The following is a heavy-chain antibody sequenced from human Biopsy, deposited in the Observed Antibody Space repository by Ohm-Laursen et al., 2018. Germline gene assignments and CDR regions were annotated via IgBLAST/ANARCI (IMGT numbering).Heavy chain of an antibody. J-gene: IGHJ4*02. V-gene: IGHV4-34*08. CDR2: INQAGTT. CDR1: GKTFSDYR. CDR3: GNEVHGRDY. Sequence: SETLSLTCAVFGKTFSDYRWSWIRQPPGKGLEWIGQINQAGTTNYNPSLKSRVSISADASKYEFSLRLTSVTAADTAVYLCGNEVHGRDYWGLGAQVTVSS. D-gene: IGHD2-15*01.